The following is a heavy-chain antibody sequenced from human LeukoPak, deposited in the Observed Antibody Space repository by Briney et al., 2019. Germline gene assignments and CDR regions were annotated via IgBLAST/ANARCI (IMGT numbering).Heavy chain of an antibody. Sequence: GASVKVSCKASGYTFTDYYIHRVRQAPGQGLEWMGWINPNSGGTNYAQKFQGRVTMTRDTSISTAYMELSRLRSDDTAVYYCARDIGNFAIDYWGQGTLVTVSS. CDR1: GYTFTDYY. J-gene: IGHJ4*02. CDR2: INPNSGGT. D-gene: IGHD1-7*01. V-gene: IGHV1-2*02. CDR3: ARDIGNFAIDY.